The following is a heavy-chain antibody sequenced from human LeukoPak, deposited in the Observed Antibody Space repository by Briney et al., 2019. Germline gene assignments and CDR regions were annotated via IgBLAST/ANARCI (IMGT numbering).Heavy chain of an antibody. V-gene: IGHV3-53*01. Sequence: PGGSLRLSCAASGFTVITNDMTWVRQAPGKGLEWVSVLYSDGNTKYADSVQGRFTISRDNSKNTLYLEMNSLSPDDTAVYYCARGVEPLAANTLAYWGQGTLVRVSS. J-gene: IGHJ4*02. CDR2: LYSDGNT. D-gene: IGHD1-14*01. CDR1: GFTVITND. CDR3: ARGVEPLAANTLAY.